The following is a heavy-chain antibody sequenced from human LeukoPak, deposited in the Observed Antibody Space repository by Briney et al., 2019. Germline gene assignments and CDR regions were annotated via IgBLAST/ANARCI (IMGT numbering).Heavy chain of an antibody. D-gene: IGHD3-22*01. CDR2: IYSGGNT. Sequence: PGRSLRLSCAASGFTVSSNYMSWVRLAPGKGLEWVSVIYSGGNTDYADSVKGRFSISRHNSKDTLYLQMNSLRAEDTAVYYCARLSYYYDSSGFLDYWGLGTLVTVSS. V-gene: IGHV3-53*04. CDR1: GFTVSSNY. CDR3: ARLSYYYDSSGFLDY. J-gene: IGHJ4*02.